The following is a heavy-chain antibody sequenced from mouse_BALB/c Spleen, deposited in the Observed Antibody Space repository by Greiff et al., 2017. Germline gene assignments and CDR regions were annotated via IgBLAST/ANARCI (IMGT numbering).Heavy chain of an antibody. J-gene: IGHJ2*01. Sequence: QVQLQQSGAELVRPGSSVKISCKASGYAFSSYWMNWVKQRPGQGLEWIGQIYPGDGDTNYNGKFKGKATLTADKSSSTAYMQLSSLTSEDSAVYFCVRNYYGSSYYFDYWGQGTTLTVSS. CDR2: IYPGDGDT. D-gene: IGHD1-1*01. V-gene: IGHV1-80*01. CDR1: GYAFSSYW. CDR3: VRNYYGSSYYFDY.